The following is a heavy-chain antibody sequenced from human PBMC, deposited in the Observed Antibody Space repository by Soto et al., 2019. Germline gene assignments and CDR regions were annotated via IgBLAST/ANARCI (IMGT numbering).Heavy chain of an antibody. J-gene: IGHJ4*02. V-gene: IGHV4-30-4*01. CDR2: IYYSGST. CDR1: GGSISSGDYY. D-gene: IGHD5-18*01. Sequence: PSETLSLTCTVSGGSISSGDYYWSWIRQPPGKGLEWIGYIYYSGSTYYNPSLKSRVTISVDTSKNQLSLKLSSVTAADTAVYYCARTAAMAPFDYWGQGTLVTVSS. CDR3: ARTAAMAPFDY.